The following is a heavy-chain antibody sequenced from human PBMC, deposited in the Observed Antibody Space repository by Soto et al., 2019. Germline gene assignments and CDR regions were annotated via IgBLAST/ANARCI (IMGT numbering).Heavy chain of an antibody. D-gene: IGHD3-10*01. CDR1: GGSFSGYY. J-gene: IGHJ6*02. V-gene: IGHV4-34*01. Sequence: TSETLSLTCAVYGGSFSGYYWSWIRQPPGKGLEWIGEINHSGSTNYNPSLKSRVTISVDTSKNQFSLKLSSVTAADTAVYYCARDCITMVRGVVYYGMDIWGQGTTVTVSS. CDR3: ARDCITMVRGVVYYGMDI. CDR2: INHSGST.